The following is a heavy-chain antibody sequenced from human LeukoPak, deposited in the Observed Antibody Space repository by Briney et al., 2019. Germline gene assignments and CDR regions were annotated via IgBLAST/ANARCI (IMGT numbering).Heavy chain of an antibody. J-gene: IGHJ6*02. CDR3: ARSTIAVAYGTDV. V-gene: IGHV3-13*04. Sequence: GGSLRLSCAASGLTFSGYDMFWVRQATGKGLEWVSGIGTTGDTYYAGSVKGRFTISRENARNSLYLQMNSLIAGDTAVYYCARSTIAVAYGTDVWGQGTTVTVPS. D-gene: IGHD6-19*01. CDR2: IGTTGDT. CDR1: GLTFSGYD.